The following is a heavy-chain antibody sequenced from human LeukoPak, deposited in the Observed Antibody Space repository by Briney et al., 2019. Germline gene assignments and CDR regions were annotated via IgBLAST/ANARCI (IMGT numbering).Heavy chain of an antibody. D-gene: IGHD5-18*01. V-gene: IGHV4-39*07. CDR3: AHRNAVMVRFYYDY. J-gene: IGHJ4*02. CDR1: GASVSSNRYY. Sequence: SETLSLTCTVSGASVSSNRYYWAWIRQPPGKGLEWIGSLYYSGGTYHNPSLKSRVTMSVDTSKNQISLKLNSVTAADTAVYYCAHRNAVMVRFYYDYWGQGTLALVSS. CDR2: LYYSGGT.